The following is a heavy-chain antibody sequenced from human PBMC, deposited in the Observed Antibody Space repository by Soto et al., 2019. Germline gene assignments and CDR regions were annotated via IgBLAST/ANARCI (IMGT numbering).Heavy chain of an antibody. V-gene: IGHV1-69*01. D-gene: IGHD3-22*01. CDR1: GGTFSSHA. J-gene: IGHJ4*02. Sequence: QVQLVQSGAEVKKPGSSVKVSCKASGGTFSSHAISWVRQAPGQGLEWMGGIIPIFGTANYAQKFQGRVTITADESTSTAYMELSSLRSEDTAVYYCARPYDSSGYYRADLIYWGQGTLVTVSS. CDR2: IIPIFGTA. CDR3: ARPYDSSGYYRADLIY.